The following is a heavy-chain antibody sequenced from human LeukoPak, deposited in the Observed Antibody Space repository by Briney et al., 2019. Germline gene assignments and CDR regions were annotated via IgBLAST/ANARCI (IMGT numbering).Heavy chain of an antibody. V-gene: IGHV3-30*04. Sequence: GGSLRLSCAASGFTLRSYAMHWVRQAPGKRLAWVAVISYDGSNKYYADSVKGRFTISRDNSKNTLYLQMNSLRAEDTAVYYCARENGGWYKDRDWYFDLWGRGTLVTVSS. CDR1: GFTLRSYA. D-gene: IGHD6-19*01. CDR3: ARENGGWYKDRDWYFDL. CDR2: ISYDGSNK. J-gene: IGHJ2*01.